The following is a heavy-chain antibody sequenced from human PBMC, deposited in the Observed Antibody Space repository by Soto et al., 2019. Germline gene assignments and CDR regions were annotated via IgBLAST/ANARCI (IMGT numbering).Heavy chain of an antibody. CDR3: ARLRGPADVSDVFDS. CDR1: GYSSASSW. J-gene: IGHJ4*02. Sequence: PGESLKISCKDSGYSSASSWIGWVRQMPGKGLDWMGIIYPGDSDTRYSPSFQGQVTISVDKSISTAYLQWSSLKASDTAMYYCARLRGPADVSDVFDSWGQGTLVTVSS. CDR2: IYPGDSDT. V-gene: IGHV5-51*01.